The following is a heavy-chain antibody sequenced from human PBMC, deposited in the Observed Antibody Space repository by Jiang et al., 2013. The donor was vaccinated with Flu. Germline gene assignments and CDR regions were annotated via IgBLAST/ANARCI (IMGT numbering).Heavy chain of an antibody. D-gene: IGHD2/OR15-2a*01. Sequence: PGLVKPSETLSLTCTVSGGSIANYYWSWIRQSPGKGLEWIGYIYYSGYTNYNPSLKSRVTIAKDTPKNQFSLKLKSVTAADTAVYFCARESRHYFEDNSYHDAFDIWGRGTMVTVSS. J-gene: IGHJ3*02. CDR1: GGSIANYY. CDR2: IYYSGYT. V-gene: IGHV4-59*01. CDR3: ARESRHYFEDNSYHDAFDI.